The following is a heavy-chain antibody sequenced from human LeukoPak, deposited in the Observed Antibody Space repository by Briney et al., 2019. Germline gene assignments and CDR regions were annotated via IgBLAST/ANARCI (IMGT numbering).Heavy chain of an antibody. CDR2: ISGSGGST. V-gene: IGHV3-23*01. D-gene: IGHD1-26*01. J-gene: IGHJ4*02. Sequence: GGSLRLSCAASGFTFSSYAMSWVRQAPGKGLEWVSAISGSGGSTYYADSVKGRFTISRDNSKNTLYLQMNSLRAEDTALYYCAKNSVGGSYYPIDYWGQGALVTVSS. CDR3: AKNSVGGSYYPIDY. CDR1: GFTFSSYA.